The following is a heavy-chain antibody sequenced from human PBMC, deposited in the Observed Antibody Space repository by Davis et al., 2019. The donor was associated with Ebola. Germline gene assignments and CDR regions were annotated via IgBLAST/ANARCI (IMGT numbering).Heavy chain of an antibody. CDR1: GFTFSSYA. Sequence: PGGSLRLSCAASGFTFSSYAMYWVRQAPGKGLEWVSAISGRGGLTFYTDSVKGRFTVSRDNSKDTLYLQMNTLRAEDTAVYYCAKDWEGDLDYDLWTPSNWFDPWGHGTLVTVSS. J-gene: IGHJ5*02. V-gene: IGHV3-23*01. CDR3: AKDWEGDLDYDLWTPSNWFDP. D-gene: IGHD3-3*01. CDR2: ISGRGGLT.